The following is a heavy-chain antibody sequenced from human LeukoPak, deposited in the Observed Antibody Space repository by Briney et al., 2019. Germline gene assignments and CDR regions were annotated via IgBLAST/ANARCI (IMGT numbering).Heavy chain of an antibody. J-gene: IGHJ4*02. CDR1: GFTFSSYS. CDR2: ISSSSSYI. Sequence: GGSLRLSCAASGFTFSSYSTNWVRQAPGKGLEWVSSISSSSSYIYYADSVKGRFTISRDNAKNSLYLQMNSLRAEDTAVYYCARRSRGVTNDFDYWGQGTLVTVSS. V-gene: IGHV3-21*01. CDR3: ARRSRGVTNDFDY. D-gene: IGHD3-10*01.